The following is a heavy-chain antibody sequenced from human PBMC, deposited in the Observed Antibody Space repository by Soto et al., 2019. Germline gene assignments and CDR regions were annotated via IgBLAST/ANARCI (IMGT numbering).Heavy chain of an antibody. J-gene: IGHJ4*02. V-gene: IGHV3-30*18. D-gene: IGHD1-26*01. CDR2: ISYDGNDK. CDR1: GFTFSSYV. Sequence: QVQLVESGGGVVHPETSLRLSCAASGFTFSSYVMHWVRQAPGKGLEWVAVISYDGNDKLYADSVKGRFTVSRDNSKNTLFLQMNSLRSEDTAVYFCGKDLRRWERAAGDSCGQGTQVTVSS. CDR3: GKDLRRWERAAGDS.